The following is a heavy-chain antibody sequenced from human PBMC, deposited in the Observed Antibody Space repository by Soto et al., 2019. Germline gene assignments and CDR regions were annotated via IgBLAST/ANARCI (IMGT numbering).Heavy chain of an antibody. CDR3: AKGDDFWSGYGMDV. V-gene: IGHV3-23*01. J-gene: IGHJ6*02. D-gene: IGHD3-3*01. CDR2: ISGSGGST. Sequence: EVQLLESGGGLVQPGGSLRLSCAASGFTFSSYAMSWVRQAPGKGLEWVSAISGSGGSTYYADSVKGRFTISRDNSKNTLYLQMHSLRAEDTAVYYCAKGDDFWSGYGMDVWGQGTTVTVSS. CDR1: GFTFSSYA.